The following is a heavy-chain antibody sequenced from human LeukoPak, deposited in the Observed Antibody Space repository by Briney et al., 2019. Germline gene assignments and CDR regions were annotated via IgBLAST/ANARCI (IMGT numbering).Heavy chain of an antibody. Sequence: SETLSLTCAVYGGSFSGYYWSWIRQPPGKGLEWIGEINHSGSTNYNPSLKSRVTISVDTSKNQFSLKLSSVTAADTAVYYCARGFDGYTRNDYFDYWGQGTLSPSPQ. V-gene: IGHV4-34*01. D-gene: IGHD5-24*01. CDR3: ARGFDGYTRNDYFDY. CDR1: GGSFSGYY. CDR2: INHSGST. J-gene: IGHJ4*02.